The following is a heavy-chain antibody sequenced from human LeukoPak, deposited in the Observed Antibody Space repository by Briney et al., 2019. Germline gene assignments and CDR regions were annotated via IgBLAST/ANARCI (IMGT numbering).Heavy chain of an antibody. V-gene: IGHV3-30*18. J-gene: IGHJ4*02. CDR1: GFTFSSYG. CDR3: AKDKQWLAYFDY. CDR2: ISYDGSNK. Sequence: PGGSLRLSCAASGFTFSSYGMHWVRQAPGKGLEWEAVISYDGSNKYYADSVKGRFTISRDNSKNTLYLQMNSLRAEDTAVYYCAKDKQWLAYFDYWGQGTLVTVSS. D-gene: IGHD6-19*01.